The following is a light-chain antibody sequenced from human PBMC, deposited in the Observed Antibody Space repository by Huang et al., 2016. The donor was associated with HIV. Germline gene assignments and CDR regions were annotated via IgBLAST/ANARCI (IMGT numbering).Light chain of an antibody. CDR3: QQYYSNPT. CDR1: QAISNS. CDR2: STS. Sequence: DIQMTQSPSSLSASVGDRVTITCRASQAISNSLAWYQQKPGGAPKLLLYSTSALETGVPSRFSGSGSGTDYTLTITSLQPEDFANYYCQQYYSNPTFGGGTKVEIK. V-gene: IGKV1-NL1*01. J-gene: IGKJ4*01.